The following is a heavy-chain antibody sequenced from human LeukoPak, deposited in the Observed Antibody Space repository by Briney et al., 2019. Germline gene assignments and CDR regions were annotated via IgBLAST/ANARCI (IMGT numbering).Heavy chain of an antibody. CDR1: GGSISSGGYY. J-gene: IGHJ4*02. CDR3: ARAAYATATWNFDY. D-gene: IGHD2-8*01. CDR2: IYYSGST. Sequence: PSETLSLTCTVSGGSISSGGYYWSWIRQHPGKGPEWIGYIYYSGSTYYNPSLKSRVTISVDTSKNQFSLKLSSVTAAGTAVYYCARAAYATATWNFDYWGQGTLVTVSS. V-gene: IGHV4-31*03.